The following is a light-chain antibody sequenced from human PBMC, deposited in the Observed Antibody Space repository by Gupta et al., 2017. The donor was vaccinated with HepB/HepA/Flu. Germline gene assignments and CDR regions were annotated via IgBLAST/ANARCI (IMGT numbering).Light chain of an antibody. CDR3: QQYGNSPQT. CDR1: QSVTNNY. V-gene: IGKV3D-20*01. CDR2: DAS. J-gene: IGKJ3*01. Sequence: DTVLTQSPATLSLSPGERATLSCGASQSVTNNYLAWYQQKPGQAPRLLIFDASNRATGIPHRFSGSGSGTDFTLTISRLEPEDFAVYYCQQYGNSPQTFGHGTKVDIK.